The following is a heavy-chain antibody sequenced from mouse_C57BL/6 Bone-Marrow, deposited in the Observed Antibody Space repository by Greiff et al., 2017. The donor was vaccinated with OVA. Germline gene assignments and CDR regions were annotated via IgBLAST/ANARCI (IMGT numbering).Heavy chain of an antibody. D-gene: IGHD2-3*01. J-gene: IGHJ3*01. Sequence: EVKLLESGPGLVKPSQSLSLTCSVTGYSITSGYYWNWIRQFPGNKLEWMGYISYDGSNNYNPSLKNRISITRDTSKNQFFLKLNSVTTEDTATYYCANGYYVRVWFAYWGQGTLVTVSA. CDR2: ISYDGSN. CDR1: GYSITSGYY. V-gene: IGHV3-6*01. CDR3: ANGYYVRVWFAY.